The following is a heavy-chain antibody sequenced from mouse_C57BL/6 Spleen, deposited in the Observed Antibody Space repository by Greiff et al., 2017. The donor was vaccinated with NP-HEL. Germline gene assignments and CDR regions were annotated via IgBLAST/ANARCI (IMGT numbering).Heavy chain of an antibody. Sequence: VQLKQSGAELVRPGASVKLSCTASGFNIKDDYMHWVKQRPEQGLEWIGWIDPENGDTEYASKFQGKATITADTSSNTAYLQLSSLTSEDTAVYSCTTPFITAVVVPHFDYWGQGTTLTVSS. J-gene: IGHJ2*01. D-gene: IGHD1-1*01. CDR3: TTPFITAVVVPHFDY. CDR1: GFNIKDDY. V-gene: IGHV14-4*01. CDR2: IDPENGDT.